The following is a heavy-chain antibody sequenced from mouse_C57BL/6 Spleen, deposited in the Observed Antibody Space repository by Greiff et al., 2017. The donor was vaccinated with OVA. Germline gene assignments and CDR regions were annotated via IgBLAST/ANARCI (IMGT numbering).Heavy chain of an antibody. CDR1: GYTFTSYW. CDR3: ARSGGSSSDY. D-gene: IGHD1-1*01. Sequence: QVQLKQPGAELVKPGASVKLSCKASGYTFTSYWMHWVKQRPGQGLEWIGMIHPNSGSTNYNEKFKSKATLTVDKSSSTAYMQLSSLTSEDSAVYYGARSGGSSSDYWGQGTTLTVSS. CDR2: IHPNSGST. J-gene: IGHJ2*01. V-gene: IGHV1-64*01.